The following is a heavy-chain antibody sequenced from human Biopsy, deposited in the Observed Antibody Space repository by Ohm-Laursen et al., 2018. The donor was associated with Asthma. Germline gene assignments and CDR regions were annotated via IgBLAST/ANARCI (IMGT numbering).Heavy chain of an antibody. CDR2: INSVFGTT. CDR1: GGTFNTYV. CDR3: ARKAGSCISRTCYSLDF. D-gene: IGHD2-2*01. Sequence: GSSVKVSCKSLGGTFNTYVIGWMRQAPGQGLEWMGGINSVFGTTAYPQKLQDRVTITADDSTSTVYMELSSLRSEDTAVYYCARKAGSCISRTCYSLDFWGQGTLVTVSS. V-gene: IGHV1-69*01. J-gene: IGHJ4*02.